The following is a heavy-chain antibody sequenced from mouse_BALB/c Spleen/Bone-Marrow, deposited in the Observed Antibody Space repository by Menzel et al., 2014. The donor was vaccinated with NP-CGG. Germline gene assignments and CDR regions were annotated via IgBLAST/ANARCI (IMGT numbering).Heavy chain of an antibody. D-gene: IGHD4-1*01. CDR3: ARSGGTGY. Sequence: VQLVESGAELVRPGTSVKVSCKASGYAFTNYLIEWVKQRPGQGLEWIGVINPGSGGTNYNEKFKGKATLTADKSSSTAYMQLSSPTSDDSAVYFCARSGGTGYWGQGTTLTVSS. CDR2: INPGSGGT. V-gene: IGHV1-54*01. J-gene: IGHJ2*01. CDR1: GYAFTNYL.